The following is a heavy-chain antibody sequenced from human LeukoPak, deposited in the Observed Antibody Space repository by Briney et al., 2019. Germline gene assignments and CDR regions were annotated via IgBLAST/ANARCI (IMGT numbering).Heavy chain of an antibody. D-gene: IGHD5-18*01. CDR1: GGSISSSSYY. V-gene: IGHV4-39*01. Sequence: SETLSLTCTVSGGSISSSSYYWGWIRQPPGKGLEWIGSIYYSGSTYYNPSLKSRVTISVDTSKNQFSLKLSSVTAADTAVYYCARPRSRGYSYGYGYWGQGTLVTVSS. J-gene: IGHJ4*02. CDR3: ARPRSRGYSYGYGY. CDR2: IYYSGST.